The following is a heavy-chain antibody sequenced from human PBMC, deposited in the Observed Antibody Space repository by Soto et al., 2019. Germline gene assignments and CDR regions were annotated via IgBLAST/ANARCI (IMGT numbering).Heavy chain of an antibody. CDR1: GFTFGDYA. J-gene: IGHJ6*02. CDR3: TRDFQGQYYYGMDV. Sequence: AGGSLRLSCTASGFTFGDYAMNWVRQAPGKGLEWVGFIRGKPNGGATDYAASLKGRFTISRDDSRGVAYLQMNSLKTEDTAVYYCTRDFQGQYYYGMDVWGQGTTVTVSS. V-gene: IGHV3-49*04. CDR2: IRGKPNGGAT.